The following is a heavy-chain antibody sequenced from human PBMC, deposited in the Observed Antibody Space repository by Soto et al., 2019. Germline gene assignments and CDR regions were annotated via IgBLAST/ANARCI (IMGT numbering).Heavy chain of an antibody. CDR2: IIPILGIA. CDR3: ARAGMVRGVIIAPYYYCYIDV. J-gene: IGHJ6*03. Sequence: QVQLVQSGAEVKKPGSSVKVSCKASGGTFSSYTISWVRQAPGQGLEWMGRIIPILGIANYAQKFQARVTITADKSTSKAYIELSSLRSEDTAVYYCARAGMVRGVIIAPYYYCYIDVWGKGTTVTVSS. CDR1: GGTFSSYT. D-gene: IGHD3-10*01. V-gene: IGHV1-69*02.